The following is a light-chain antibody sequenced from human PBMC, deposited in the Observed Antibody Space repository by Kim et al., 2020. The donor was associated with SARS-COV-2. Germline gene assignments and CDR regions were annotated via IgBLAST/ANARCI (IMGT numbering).Light chain of an antibody. Sequence: GTVTLTCGSTPGVVTSCHYAYWFQQRPGQAPRTLIYYTSGKNSWTPARFSGSLLGGKAALTLSGAQPEDEAEYYCLLSYGGTRMFGGGTQLTVL. CDR3: LLSYGGTRM. CDR2: YTS. CDR1: PGVVTSCHY. J-gene: IGLJ3*02. V-gene: IGLV7-46*01.